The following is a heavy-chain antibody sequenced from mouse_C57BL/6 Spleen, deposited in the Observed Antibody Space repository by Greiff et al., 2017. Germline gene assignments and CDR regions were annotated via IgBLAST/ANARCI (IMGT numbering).Heavy chain of an antibody. CDR2: IRSKSSNYAT. V-gene: IGHV10-3*01. Sequence: EVKLVESGGGLVQPKGSLKLSCAASGFTFNTYAMHWVRQAPGKGLEWVARIRSKSSNYATYYADSVKDRFTISRDDSQSMLYLQMNNLKTEDTAMYYCVRHDYYGSSYGVSAMDYWGQGTSVTVSS. J-gene: IGHJ4*01. D-gene: IGHD1-1*01. CDR3: VRHDYYGSSYGVSAMDY. CDR1: GFTFNTYA.